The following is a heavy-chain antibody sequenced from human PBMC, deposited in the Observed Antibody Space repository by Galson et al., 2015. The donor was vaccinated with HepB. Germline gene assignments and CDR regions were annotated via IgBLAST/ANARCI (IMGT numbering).Heavy chain of an antibody. Sequence: SLRLSCAASGFTFRGYSMNWVRQAPEKGLEWVSSISGTSSYIYYADSVKGRFTITRDNAKNSLYLQMNSLRAEDTAVYYCASGGFGELSWGQGTLVTVSS. CDR1: GFTFRGYS. D-gene: IGHD3-10*01. CDR3: ASGGFGELS. J-gene: IGHJ5*02. V-gene: IGHV3-21*01. CDR2: ISGTSSYI.